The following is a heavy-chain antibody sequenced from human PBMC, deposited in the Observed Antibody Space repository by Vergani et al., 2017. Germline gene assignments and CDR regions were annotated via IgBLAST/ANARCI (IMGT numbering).Heavy chain of an antibody. Sequence: QVQLQESGPGLVKPSQTLSLTCTVSGDSPSSSDHYWSWIRQRSDKGLEWVGHIFRSGTTYYNPSLKSRLIMSVVTSKNQFSLKLTSVTAADTANDYCARENVVIARIFEFRGQGTLVTVSS. CDR2: IFRSGTT. CDR3: ARENVVIARIFEF. V-gene: IGHV4-31*03. CDR1: GDSPSSSDHY. J-gene: IGHJ4*02. D-gene: IGHD2-21*01.